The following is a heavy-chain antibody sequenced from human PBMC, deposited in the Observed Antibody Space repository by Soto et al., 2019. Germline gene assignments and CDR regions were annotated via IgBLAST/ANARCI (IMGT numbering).Heavy chain of an antibody. CDR2: IYFSGTT. CDR1: GGSISSYY. Sequence: SETLSLTCIVSGGSISSYYWSWIRHIPGKGLEWIGYIYFSGTTSYNPSLKSRVTISGDTSKNQFSLKLSSVTAADTAVYYCARAYYERSGYYFFDHWGQGTLVTVSS. V-gene: IGHV4-59*01. CDR3: ARAYYERSGYYFFDH. D-gene: IGHD3-22*01. J-gene: IGHJ4*02.